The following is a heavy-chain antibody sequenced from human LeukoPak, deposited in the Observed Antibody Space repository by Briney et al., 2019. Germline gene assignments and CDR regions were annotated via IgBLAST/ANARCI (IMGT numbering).Heavy chain of an antibody. D-gene: IGHD1-26*01. CDR3: ARDLLGWELRYFDY. CDR2: ISGSSSYI. Sequence: GGSLRLSCAASGFTFSTYNMNWVRQAPGKELEWVSSISGSSSYIYYADSVKGRFSISRDNAKNSLYLQMNSLRAEDTAVYYCARDLLGWELRYFDYWGQGTLVTVSS. J-gene: IGHJ4*02. V-gene: IGHV3-21*01. CDR1: GFTFSTYN.